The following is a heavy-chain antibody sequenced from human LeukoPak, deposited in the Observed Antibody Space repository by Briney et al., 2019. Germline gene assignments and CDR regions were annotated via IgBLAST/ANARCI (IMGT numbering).Heavy chain of an antibody. CDR1: RFTFSSYG. CDR3: VKDGDDSGSYLVY. Sequence: PGGSLRLSCAASRFTFSSYGMHWVRQAPGKGLEWVAFIPYDGNNKYYADSVKRRFTISRDNSKITLYLQMNSLRAEDTAVYYCVKDGDDSGSYLVYWGQGALVTVCS. CDR2: IPYDGNNK. J-gene: IGHJ4*02. V-gene: IGHV3-30*02. D-gene: IGHD1-26*01.